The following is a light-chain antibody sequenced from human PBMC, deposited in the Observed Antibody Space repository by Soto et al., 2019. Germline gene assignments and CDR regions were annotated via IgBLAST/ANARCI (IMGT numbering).Light chain of an antibody. J-gene: IGKJ5*01. CDR3: QQYGSSIT. Sequence: PGERATLSCRASQSVSSRYLAWYQQKPGQAPRLLIHDASSRATGIPDRFSGSGSGTDFTLTISRLEPEDFAVFYCQQYGSSITFGQGTRLEIK. V-gene: IGKV3-20*01. CDR1: QSVSSRY. CDR2: DAS.